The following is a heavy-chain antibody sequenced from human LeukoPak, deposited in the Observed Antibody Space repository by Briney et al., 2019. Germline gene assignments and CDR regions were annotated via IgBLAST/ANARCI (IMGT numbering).Heavy chain of an antibody. Sequence: GGSLRLSCAASGFTFSSYWMHWVRQAPGKGLVWVSRINSDGSSTSYADSVKGRFTISRDNAKNTLYLQMNSLRAEDTAVYYCAKDLKYCGGDCLGYFQHWGQGTLVTVSS. J-gene: IGHJ1*01. CDR3: AKDLKYCGGDCLGYFQH. V-gene: IGHV3-74*01. CDR1: GFTFSSYW. CDR2: INSDGSST. D-gene: IGHD2-21*02.